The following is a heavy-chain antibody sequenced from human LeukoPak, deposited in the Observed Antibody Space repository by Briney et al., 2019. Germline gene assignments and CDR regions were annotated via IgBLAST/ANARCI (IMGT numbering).Heavy chain of an antibody. CDR3: ASSFYDLLVYFDY. J-gene: IGHJ4*02. CDR1: GYSFTSYY. CDR2: INPSGDNT. V-gene: IGHV1-46*01. D-gene: IGHD5/OR15-5a*01. Sequence: ASVKVSCKASGYSFTSYYIHWVRQAPGQGLEWMGRINPSGDNTNYAQKFQGRVTMARDMSTSTVYMEMSSLRSEDTAVYYCASSFYDLLVYFDYWGQGTLVTVSS.